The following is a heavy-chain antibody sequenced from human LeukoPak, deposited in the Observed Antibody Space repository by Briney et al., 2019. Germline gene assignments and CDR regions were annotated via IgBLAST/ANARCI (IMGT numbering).Heavy chain of an antibody. CDR1: GGSISSHY. CDR2: IYYSGST. CDR3: ARGKVSTVTDYFDY. J-gene: IGHJ4*02. D-gene: IGHD4-17*01. Sequence: SETLSLTCTVSGGSISSHYWSWIRQPPGKGLEWIGYIYYSGSTNYNPSLKSRVTISVETSKNQFSLKRSSVTAADTAVYYCARGKVSTVTDYFDYWGQGTLVTVSS. V-gene: IGHV4-59*11.